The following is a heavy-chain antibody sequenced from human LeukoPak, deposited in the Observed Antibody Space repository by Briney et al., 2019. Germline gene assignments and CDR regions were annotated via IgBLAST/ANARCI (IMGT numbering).Heavy chain of an antibody. J-gene: IGHJ3*02. Sequence: GGSLRLSCAASGFTFSSYGMHWVRQAPGKGLEWVAVISYDGSNKYYADSVKGRFTISRDNSKNTLYLQMNSLRAEDTAVYYCAKECVVVPAAMGNDAFDIWGQGTMVTVSS. V-gene: IGHV3-30*18. CDR3: AKECVVVPAAMGNDAFDI. CDR2: ISYDGSNK. D-gene: IGHD2-2*01. CDR1: GFTFSSYG.